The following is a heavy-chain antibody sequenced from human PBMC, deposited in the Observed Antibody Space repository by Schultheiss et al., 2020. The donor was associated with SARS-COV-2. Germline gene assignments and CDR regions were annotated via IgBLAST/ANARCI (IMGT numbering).Heavy chain of an antibody. CDR1: GFTFSSYS. J-gene: IGHJ6*02. Sequence: GGSLRLSCAASGFTFSSYSMNWVRQAPGKGLEWVSSISSSSSYIYYADSVKGRFTISRDNAKNTLYLQMNSLRAEDTAVYYCARWNYDILTGYPRSYYYYYGMDVWGQGTTFTGSS. D-gene: IGHD3-9*01. V-gene: IGHV3-21*04. CDR3: ARWNYDILTGYPRSYYYYYGMDV. CDR2: ISSSSSYI.